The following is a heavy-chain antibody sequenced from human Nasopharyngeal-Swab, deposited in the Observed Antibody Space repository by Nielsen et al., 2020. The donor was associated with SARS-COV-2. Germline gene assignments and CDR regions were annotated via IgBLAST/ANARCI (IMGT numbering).Heavy chain of an antibody. CDR2: INAGNGNT. Sequence: ASVKVSCKASGYTFTSYAMHWVRQAPGQRLEWMGWINAGNGNTKYSQKFQGRVTITRDTSASTAYMELSSLRSGDTAVYYCARDGSGIAVAGTRFDPWGQGTLVTVSS. D-gene: IGHD6-19*01. J-gene: IGHJ5*02. V-gene: IGHV1-3*01. CDR3: ARDGSGIAVAGTRFDP. CDR1: GYTFTSYA.